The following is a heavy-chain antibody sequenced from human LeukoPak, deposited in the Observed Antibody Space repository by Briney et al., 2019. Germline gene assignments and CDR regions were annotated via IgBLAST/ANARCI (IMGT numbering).Heavy chain of an antibody. V-gene: IGHV3-13*01. Sequence: GGSLRLSCAASGFTFSSYDMHWVRQATGKGLEWVSAIGTAGDTYYPGSVKGRFTISRDNSKNTLYLQMNNLRVDDTAVYYCVRAHHRRVYDSRDYRPYWGQGTLVTVSS. CDR2: IGTAGDT. CDR1: GFTFSSYD. J-gene: IGHJ4*02. CDR3: VRAHHRRVYDSRDYRPY. D-gene: IGHD3-22*01.